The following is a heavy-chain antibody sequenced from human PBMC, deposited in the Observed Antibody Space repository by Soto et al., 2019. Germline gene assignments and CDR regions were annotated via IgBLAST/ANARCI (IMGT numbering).Heavy chain of an antibody. Sequence: GGSLRLSRTASGFDFSTYSMNWVRQAPGKGLEWIAYVSMDSDTIHYADSVKGRFTISRDDAENSLYLQMNSLRDEDTATYYCARLYYDYVWGQGTTVTVSS. J-gene: IGHJ6*02. CDR2: VSMDSDTI. CDR1: GFDFSTYS. V-gene: IGHV3-48*02. D-gene: IGHD3-3*01. CDR3: ARLYYDYV.